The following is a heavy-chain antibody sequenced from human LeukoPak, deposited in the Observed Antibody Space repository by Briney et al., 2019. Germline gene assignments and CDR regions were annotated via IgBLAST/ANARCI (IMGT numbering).Heavy chain of an antibody. CDR1: GFTFSRFA. CDR2: ISYDGSNK. V-gene: IGHV3-30*14. CDR3: ARGPSGYHNT. J-gene: IGHJ4*02. D-gene: IGHD5-12*01. Sequence: SGGSLRLSCAASGFTFSRFAMSWVRQAPGKGLEWVAVISYDGSNKYYADSVKGRFTISRDNSKNTLYLQMNSLRAEDTAVYYCARGPSGYHNTGGQGTLVTVS.